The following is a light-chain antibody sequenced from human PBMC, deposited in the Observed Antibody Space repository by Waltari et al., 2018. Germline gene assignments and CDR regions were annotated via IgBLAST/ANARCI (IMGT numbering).Light chain of an antibody. Sequence: SYELTQPPSVSVSPGQTAKIPCSGDALPKQYTYWYQQKPGQAPLLVIDKDTKRPSGIPERFSGSSSGTTVTLTISGVQAEDEADYYCLSAYSGGSQGVFGGGTKLTIL. CDR3: LSAYSGGSQGV. V-gene: IGLV3-25*03. J-gene: IGLJ2*01. CDR1: ALPKQY. CDR2: KDT.